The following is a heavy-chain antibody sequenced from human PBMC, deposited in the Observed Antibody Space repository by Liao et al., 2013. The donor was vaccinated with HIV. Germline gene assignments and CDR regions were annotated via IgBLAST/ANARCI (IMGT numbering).Heavy chain of an antibody. V-gene: IGHV4-4*09. CDR1: GGSISSYY. CDR2: IHDSGST. J-gene: IGHJ5*02. Sequence: QVQLQESGPGLVKPSETLSLTCTVSGGSISSYYWSWIRQPPGKGLEWIGYIHDSGSTHYNPSLRSRVTISADTSKNQFSLKLSSVTAADTAVYYCARGRNYYENWFDPWGQGTLVTVSS. D-gene: IGHD3-22*01. CDR3: ARGRNYYENWFDP.